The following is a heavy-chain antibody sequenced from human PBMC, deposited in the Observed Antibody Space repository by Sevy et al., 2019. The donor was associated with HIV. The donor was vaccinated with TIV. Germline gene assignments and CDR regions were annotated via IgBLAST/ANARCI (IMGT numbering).Heavy chain of an antibody. CDR3: ARLLALGRVDS. J-gene: IGHJ5*01. CDR2: ISSSGSNI. Sequence: GGSLRLSCAVSGFTFSSYSMNWVRQAPGKGLEWVSSISSSGSNIYYADSVKGRFTISRDNAKNSLYLRMNSLRAEDTAVYYCARLLALGRVDSWGQGTLVTVSS. CDR1: GFTFSSYS. D-gene: IGHD3-3*02. V-gene: IGHV3-21*01.